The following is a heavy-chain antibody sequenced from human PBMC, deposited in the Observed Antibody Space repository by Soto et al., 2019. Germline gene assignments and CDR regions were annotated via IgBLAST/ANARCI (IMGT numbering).Heavy chain of an antibody. CDR3: ARGDIVVVPAAI. CDR1: GGSISSGGYY. D-gene: IGHD2-2*01. CDR2: IYYSGST. V-gene: IGHV4-31*03. Sequence: SSETLSLTCTVSGGSISSGGYYWSWIRQHPGKGLEWIGYIYYSGSTYYNPSLKSRVTISVDTSKNQSSLKLSSVTAADTAVYYCARGDIVVVPAAIWGQGTLVTVSS. J-gene: IGHJ4*02.